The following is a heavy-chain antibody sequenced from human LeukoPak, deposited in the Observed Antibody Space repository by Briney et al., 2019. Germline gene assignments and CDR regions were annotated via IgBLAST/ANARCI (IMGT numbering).Heavy chain of an antibody. CDR2: INHSGST. CDR1: GGSFSGYY. D-gene: IGHD3-3*01. CDR3: ARFKADFWSGYYKSWFDP. V-gene: IGHV4-34*01. J-gene: IGHJ5*02. Sequence: SETLSLTCAVYGGSFSGYYWGWIRQPPGKGLEWIGEINHSGSTNYSPSLKSRVTISVDTSKNQFSLKLSSVTAADTAVYYCARFKADFWSGYYKSWFDPWGQGTLVTVSS.